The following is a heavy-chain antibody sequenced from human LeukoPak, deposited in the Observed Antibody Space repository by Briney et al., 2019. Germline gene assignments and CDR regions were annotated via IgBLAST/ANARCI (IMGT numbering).Heavy chain of an antibody. Sequence: TGGSLRLSCAASGFTFSSYSMNWVRQAPGKGLEWVSSISSSSSYIYYADSVKGQFTISRDNAKNSLYLQMNSLRAEDTAVYYCARDSRAVEMAYNYIGYWGQGTLVTVSS. CDR3: ARDSRAVEMAYNYIGY. D-gene: IGHD5-24*01. CDR1: GFTFSSYS. J-gene: IGHJ4*02. CDR2: ISSSSSYI. V-gene: IGHV3-21*01.